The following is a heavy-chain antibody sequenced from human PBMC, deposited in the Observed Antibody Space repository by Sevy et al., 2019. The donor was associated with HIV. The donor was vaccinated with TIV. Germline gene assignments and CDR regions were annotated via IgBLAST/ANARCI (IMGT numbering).Heavy chain of an antibody. V-gene: IGHV3-21*06. D-gene: IGHD3-9*01. CDR3: ARDRSRGGLPGLLRYFDWLFDS. CDR2: ISTNSRHI. J-gene: IGHJ4*02. Sequence: GGSLRLSCAASGFSFNTYNIHWVRQAPGKGLEWVSSISTNSRHIYYADSLQGRLISSRDNPKNWLYLQMNSLRAGETAVYYCARDRSRGGLPGLLRYFDWLFDSWGQGTLVTVSS. CDR1: GFSFNTYN.